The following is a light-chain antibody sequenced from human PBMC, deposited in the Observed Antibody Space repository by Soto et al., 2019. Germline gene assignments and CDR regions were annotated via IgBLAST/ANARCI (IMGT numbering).Light chain of an antibody. J-gene: IGKJ4*01. CDR2: DAS. V-gene: IGKV1-33*01. Sequence: DIQMTQSPSSLSASIGDRVTITCQASQDINKNLIWYQQKPGKAPKLLIYDASDLETGVPSRFSGSGSGTDFTFTISSLQPEDIATYYCQQYDNLLLTFGGGTKVAIK. CDR3: QQYDNLLLT. CDR1: QDINKN.